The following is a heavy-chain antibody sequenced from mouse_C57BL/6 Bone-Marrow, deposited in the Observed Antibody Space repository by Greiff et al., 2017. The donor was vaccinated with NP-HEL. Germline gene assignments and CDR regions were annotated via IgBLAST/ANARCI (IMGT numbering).Heavy chain of an antibody. Sequence: EVKLQQSGPGLVKPSQSLSLTCSVTGYSITSGYYWNWIRQFPGNKLEWMGYISYDGSNNYNPSLKNRISITRDTSKNQFFLKLNSVTTEDTATYYCARDRGIYSLDYWGQGTTLTVSS. CDR3: ARDRGIYSLDY. CDR1: GYSITSGYY. V-gene: IGHV3-6*01. D-gene: IGHD2-1*01. CDR2: ISYDGSN. J-gene: IGHJ2*01.